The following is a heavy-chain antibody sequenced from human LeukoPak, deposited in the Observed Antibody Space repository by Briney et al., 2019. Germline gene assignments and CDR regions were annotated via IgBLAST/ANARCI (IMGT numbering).Heavy chain of an antibody. CDR3: TRDKDYYYMDV. CDR2: INHSGST. V-gene: IGHV4-34*01. CDR1: GGSFSGYY. J-gene: IGHJ6*03. Sequence: TSETLSLTCAVYGGSFSGYYWSWIRQPPGKGLEWIGEINHSGSTNYNPSLKSRVTISVDTSKNQFSLKLSSVTAADTAVYYCTRDKDYYYMDVWGKGTPVTVSS.